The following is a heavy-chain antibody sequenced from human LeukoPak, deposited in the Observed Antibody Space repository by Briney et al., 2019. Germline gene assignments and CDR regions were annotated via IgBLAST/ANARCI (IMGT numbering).Heavy chain of an antibody. D-gene: IGHD6-19*01. CDR2: IYYTGST. J-gene: IGHJ4*02. V-gene: IGHV4-59*08. Sequence: SETLSLTCTVSGGSINGHYWSWIRQPPGKGLEWIASIYYTGSTYYNPSLKSRVTISVDTSKYQFSLKVSSVTAADTAVYYCARRMIAVAGTVVYYFDYWGQGTLVTVSS. CDR1: GGSINGHY. CDR3: ARRMIAVAGTVVYYFDY.